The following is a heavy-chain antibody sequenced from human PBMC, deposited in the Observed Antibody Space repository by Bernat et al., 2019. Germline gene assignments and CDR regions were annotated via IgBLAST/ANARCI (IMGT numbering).Heavy chain of an antibody. CDR1: GGPISSHY. CDR3: AREYSDFAFDN. J-gene: IGHJ4*02. CDR2: SYYSGST. Sequence: QVQLQELGPGLVKPSETLSLICTVSGGPISSHYWSWIRQPPGKGLEWIGYSYYSGSTNYNPSLKSRVTISVDTSKNQFSLKLSSVTAADTAVYYCAREYSDFAFDNWGQGTLVTVSS. D-gene: IGHD6-13*01. V-gene: IGHV4-59*11.